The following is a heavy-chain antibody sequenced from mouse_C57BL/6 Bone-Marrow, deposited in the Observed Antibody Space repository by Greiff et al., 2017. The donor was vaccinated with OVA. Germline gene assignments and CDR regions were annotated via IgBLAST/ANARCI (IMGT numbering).Heavy chain of an antibody. CDR1: GYTFTDYN. CDR3: AREGGYSNYLLGYFDV. Sequence: EVQVVESGPELVKPGASVKIPCKASGYTFTDYNMDWVKQSHGKSLEWIGDINPNNGGTIYNQKFKGKATLTVDKSSSTAYMELRSLTSEDTAVYYCAREGGYSNYLLGYFDVWGTGTTVTVSS. CDR2: INPNNGGT. V-gene: IGHV1-18*01. J-gene: IGHJ1*03. D-gene: IGHD2-5*01.